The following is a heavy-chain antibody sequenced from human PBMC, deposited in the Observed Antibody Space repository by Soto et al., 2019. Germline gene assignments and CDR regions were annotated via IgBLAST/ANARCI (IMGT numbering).Heavy chain of an antibody. CDR1: GYTFTGYY. J-gene: IGHJ4*02. Sequence: ASVKVSCKASGYTFTGYYMHWVRQAPGQGLEWMGWINPNSGGTNYAQKFQGWVTMTRYTSISTAYMELSRLRSDDTAVYYCARASDSSGWYGYFDYWGQGTLVTVSS. V-gene: IGHV1-2*04. D-gene: IGHD6-19*01. CDR3: ARASDSSGWYGYFDY. CDR2: INPNSGGT.